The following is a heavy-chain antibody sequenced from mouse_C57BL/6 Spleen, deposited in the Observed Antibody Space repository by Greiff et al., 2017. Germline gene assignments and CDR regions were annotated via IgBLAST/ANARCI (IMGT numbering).Heavy chain of an antibody. Sequence: VQLQQPGAELVKPGASVKLSCKASGYTFTSYGMHWVKQRPGRGLEWIGRIDPNSGGTKYNEKIKGKDTMTVDKPSSTAYMQLSSLTSEDSAVYYCSRHYSGSSYEDYFDYWGQGTTLTVSS. D-gene: IGHD1-1*01. CDR2: IDPNSGGT. J-gene: IGHJ2*01. V-gene: IGHV1-72*01. CDR3: SRHYSGSSYEDYFDY. CDR1: GYTFTSYG.